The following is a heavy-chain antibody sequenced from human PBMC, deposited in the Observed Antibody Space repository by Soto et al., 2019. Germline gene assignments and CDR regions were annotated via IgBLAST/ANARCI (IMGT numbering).Heavy chain of an antibody. CDR2: INTVNGNT. CDR1: RYSFPTYA. Sequence: QVQLVQSGAEVKKPGASVKVSCKASRYSFPTYAIHLVRQAPGQRLQWMGWINTVNGNTHYSQKFQGRVTITRDSSASTVYMELSSLKSEDTAFYYCASGRGSMFDPWGQGTLVTVSS. V-gene: IGHV1-3*04. CDR3: ASGRGSMFDP. J-gene: IGHJ5*02. D-gene: IGHD3-16*01.